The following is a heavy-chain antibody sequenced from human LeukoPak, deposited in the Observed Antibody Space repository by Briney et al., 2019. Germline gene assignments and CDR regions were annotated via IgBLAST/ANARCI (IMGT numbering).Heavy chain of an antibody. CDR1: GGTFSSYA. D-gene: IGHD3-3*01. CDR2: IIPIFGTA. V-gene: IGHV1-69*13. J-gene: IGHJ4*02. Sequence: EASVKVSCKASGGTFSSYAISWVRQAPGQGLEWMGGIIPIFGTANYAQKFQGRVTITADESTSTAYMELSSLRSEDTAVYYCAVEGTLLGGDYYWGQGTLVTVSS. CDR3: AVEGTLLGGDYY.